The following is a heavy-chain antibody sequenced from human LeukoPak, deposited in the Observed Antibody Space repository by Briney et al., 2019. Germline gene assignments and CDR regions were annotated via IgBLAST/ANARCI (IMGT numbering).Heavy chain of an antibody. V-gene: IGHV3-23*01. D-gene: IGHD2-21*02. J-gene: IGHJ4*02. CDR2: IKGGGGGP. CDR1: GFTFSTYA. CDR3: AKGGHDFNPFYW. Sequence: GGSLRLSCAASGFTFSTYAMGWVRQAPGKGLEWVSSIKGGGGGPFYADSVKGRFTISRDNSKSTLFLQLNSLRADDTAVYYCAKGGHDFNPFYWWGQGTLVTVSS.